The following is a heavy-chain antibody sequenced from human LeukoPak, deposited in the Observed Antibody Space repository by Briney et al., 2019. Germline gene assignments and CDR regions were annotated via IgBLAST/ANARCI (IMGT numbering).Heavy chain of an antibody. V-gene: IGHV3-30-3*01. CDR1: GFTFSSYA. D-gene: IGHD5-12*01. CDR2: ISFDGSKK. J-gene: IGHJ4*02. CDR3: AREVPEWLGHYFDY. Sequence: PGRSLRLSCAASGFTFSSYAMHWVRQAPGKGLEWVAVISFDGSKKYCEDSVKGRFTISRDNSKNTLYLQMNSLRAEDTAVYCCAREVPEWLGHYFDYWGQGTLVTVSS.